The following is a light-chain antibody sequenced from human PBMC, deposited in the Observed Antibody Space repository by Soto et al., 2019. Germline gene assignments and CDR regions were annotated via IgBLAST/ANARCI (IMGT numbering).Light chain of an antibody. J-gene: IGKJ5*01. Sequence: DIHMTQSPSTLSASVGHSFTITCRASQNIRNWLAWYRQKPGKAPNPLIYDASSLKSGVPARLSGSGSGTEFTLTISSMKPDDFATYYCQQYNTYSTFGHGTRLEI. CDR3: QQYNTYST. CDR1: QNIRNW. CDR2: DAS. V-gene: IGKV1-5*01.